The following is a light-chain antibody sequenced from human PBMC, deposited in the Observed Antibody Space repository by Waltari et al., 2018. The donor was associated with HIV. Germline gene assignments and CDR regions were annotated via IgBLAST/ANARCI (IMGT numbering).Light chain of an antibody. V-gene: IGKV1-5*03. CDR3: QQYLNYPYT. J-gene: IGKJ2*01. Sequence: DIRMTQTPSTLSTSVGDRVTITCRASQTISSWLAWYQQKPGKAPKVLIYKASSLESGVPSRFCGSGSGTEFTLTISSLQPDDSATYYCQQYLNYPYTFGQGTKVEIK. CDR1: QTISSW. CDR2: KAS.